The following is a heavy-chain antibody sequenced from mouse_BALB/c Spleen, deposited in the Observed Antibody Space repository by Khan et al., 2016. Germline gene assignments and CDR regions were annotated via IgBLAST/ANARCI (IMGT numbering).Heavy chain of an antibody. CDR2: IDPENGNT. V-gene: IGHV14-1*02. Sequence: VQLQQSGAELVRPGALVKLSCKASGFKIKDYYMHWVKQRPEQGLEWIGWIDPENGNTIYDPKFQGKARITADTSSNTAYLQLSSLTSADTAFDYCALVGPWLAYWGQGTLFTVSA. J-gene: IGHJ3*01. CDR3: ALVGPWLAY. CDR1: GFKIKDYY.